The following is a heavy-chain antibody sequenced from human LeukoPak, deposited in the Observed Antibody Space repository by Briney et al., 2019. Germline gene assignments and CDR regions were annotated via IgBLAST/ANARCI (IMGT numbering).Heavy chain of an antibody. D-gene: IGHD3-16*01. CDR1: GFTFSDYY. V-gene: IGHV3-11*01. CDR2: ISTSGSYTYR. Sequence: LSCVAXGFTFSDYYMSWIRQAPGKGLEWISYISTSGSYTYRHYADSVKGRFTISRDDAKNSLYLEMNSLRGDDTAVYYCARDKYLGWFDPWGQGTLVTVSS. CDR3: ARDKYLGWFDP. J-gene: IGHJ5*02.